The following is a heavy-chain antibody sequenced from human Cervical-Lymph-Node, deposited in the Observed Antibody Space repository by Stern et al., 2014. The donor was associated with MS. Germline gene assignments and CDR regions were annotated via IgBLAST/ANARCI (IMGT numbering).Heavy chain of an antibody. D-gene: IGHD3-10*01. CDR1: GYNFPNYD. V-gene: IGHV1-8*01. J-gene: IGHJ4*02. CDR3: ARANIGDGDFDY. CDR2: MNCKTGKA. Sequence: QVQLVESGAEVKKPGASVKVSCKASGYNFPNYDINWVRQATGQGPEWMGWMNCKTGKAGHAPKFRGRVIMTRDTSINTVYMELNSLTSEDTAVYYCARANIGDGDFDYWGQGTLVTVSS.